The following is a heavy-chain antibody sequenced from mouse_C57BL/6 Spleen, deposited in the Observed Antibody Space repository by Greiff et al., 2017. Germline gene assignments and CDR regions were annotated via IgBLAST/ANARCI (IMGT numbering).Heavy chain of an antibody. CDR2: INPGNGGT. J-gene: IGHJ3*01. CDR1: GYAFTNYL. CDR3: AKDYYGSSSAWFAY. Sequence: QVQLQQSGAELVRPGTSVKVSCKASGYAFTNYLIEWVKQRPGQGLEWIGVINPGNGGTKYNEKFKGKATLTADKSSSTAYMQLSSLTSEDSAVYFCAKDYYGSSSAWFAYWGQGTLVTVSA. D-gene: IGHD1-1*01. V-gene: IGHV1-54*01.